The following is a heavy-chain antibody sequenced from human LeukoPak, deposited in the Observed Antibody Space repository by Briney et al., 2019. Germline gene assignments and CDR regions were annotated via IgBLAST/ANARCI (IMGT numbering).Heavy chain of an antibody. D-gene: IGHD5-12*01. CDR3: AARISGYVYYYMDV. Sequence: PGGSLRLSCAASGFTFSSYSMNWVRQAPGKGLEWVSYISSSGSTILYADSVKGRFTISRDNAKNSLYLQMNSLRAEDTAVYYCAARISGYVYYYMDVWGKGTTVTVSS. V-gene: IGHV3-48*04. J-gene: IGHJ6*03. CDR2: ISSSGSTI. CDR1: GFTFSSYS.